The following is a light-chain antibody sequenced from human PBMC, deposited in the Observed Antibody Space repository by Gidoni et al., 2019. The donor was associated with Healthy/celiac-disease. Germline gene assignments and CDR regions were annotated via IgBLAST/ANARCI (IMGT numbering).Light chain of an antibody. CDR2: AAS. CDR1: QSISSY. V-gene: IGKV1-39*01. CDR3: QQSYSTLYT. Sequence: DIQMTQSPSSLSASVGDRVTITCRASQSISSYLNWYQQKPGKAPMVLIYAASSLQSGVPSRFSGSGSATDFTLTISSLQPEDVATYYCQQSYSTLYTFXXXTKLEIK. J-gene: IGKJ2*01.